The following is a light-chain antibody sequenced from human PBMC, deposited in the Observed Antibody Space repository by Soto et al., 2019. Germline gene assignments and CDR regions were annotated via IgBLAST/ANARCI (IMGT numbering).Light chain of an antibody. CDR2: DTS. Sequence: QAVVTQEPSLTVSPGGTVTLTCGSSTGAVTSGHYPYWFQQKPGQAPRTLIYDTSNKHSWTPARFSGSLLGGKAALTLSGAQPEDEAEYYCLLSYRGAHWVFGGGTTLTVL. CDR1: TGAVTSGHY. CDR3: LLSYRGAHWV. J-gene: IGLJ3*02. V-gene: IGLV7-46*01.